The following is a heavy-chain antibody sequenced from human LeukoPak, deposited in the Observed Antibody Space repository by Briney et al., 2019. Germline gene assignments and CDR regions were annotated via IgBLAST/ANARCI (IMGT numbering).Heavy chain of an antibody. Sequence: KPSATLSLTCAVYGGSFSGYYWSWIRQPPGKGLEWIGEINHSGSTKYNPSLKSRVTISVDTSKNQFSLKLSSVTAADTAVYYCARHGSSWGASSLFRYWGQGTLVTVSS. CDR1: GGSFSGYY. CDR3: ARHGSSWGASSLFRY. V-gene: IGHV4-34*01. CDR2: INHSGST. D-gene: IGHD1-26*01. J-gene: IGHJ4*02.